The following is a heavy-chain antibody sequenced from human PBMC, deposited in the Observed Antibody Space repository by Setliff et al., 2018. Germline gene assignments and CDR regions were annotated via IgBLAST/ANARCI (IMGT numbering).Heavy chain of an antibody. Sequence: ASVKVSCKASGYTLSNSVLSWVRQAPGQGLEWVGWISAYNGKTYSAQKFQDRVTLTTHTSTNMGYLELRDLRSDDTAVYYCLRLVRYCTKIACQATSGDEVWGLGTLVTVSS. D-gene: IGHD2-8*01. CDR2: ISAYNGKT. CDR1: GYTLSNSV. J-gene: IGHJ4*02. V-gene: IGHV1-18*01. CDR3: LRLVRYCTKIACQATSGDEV.